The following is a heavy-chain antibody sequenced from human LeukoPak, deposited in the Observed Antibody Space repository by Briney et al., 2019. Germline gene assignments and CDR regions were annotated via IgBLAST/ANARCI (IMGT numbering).Heavy chain of an antibody. V-gene: IGHV4-59*01. CDR1: GGSISSYY. D-gene: IGHD3-10*01. CDR3: ARSLYYYGSDSFDI. CDR2: IFYTGST. J-gene: IGHJ3*02. Sequence: SETLSLTCTVSGGSISSYYWSWIRQPPGKGLEWIGYIFYTGSTNYNPSLKSRVTISVDTSKNQFSLKLSSVTAADTAVYYCARSLYYYGSDSFDIWGQGTMVTVSS.